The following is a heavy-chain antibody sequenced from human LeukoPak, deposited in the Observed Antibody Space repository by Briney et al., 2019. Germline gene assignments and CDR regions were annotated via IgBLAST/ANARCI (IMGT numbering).Heavy chain of an antibody. D-gene: IGHD2-2*01. V-gene: IGHV3-7*01. Sequence: GGSLRLSCAASGFTFSSYWMTWVRQAPGKGLEWVANINEDGRGTYYVDSVKGRFTISRDNAKNSVHLQMNSLRAEDTAVYYCATRRCSIAACRASSYRCFDFWGTGTTVTVSS. CDR3: ATRRCSIAACRASSYRCFDF. J-gene: IGHJ6*04. CDR1: GFTFSSYW. CDR2: INEDGRGT.